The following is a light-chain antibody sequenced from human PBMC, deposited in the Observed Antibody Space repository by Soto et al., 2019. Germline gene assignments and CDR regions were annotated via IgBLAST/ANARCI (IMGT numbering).Light chain of an antibody. Sequence: QSALTQPASVSGSPGQSITISCTGTSSDVGGYNYVSWYQQHPGKAPKLMIYEVSNRPSGVSNRFSDSKSGNTASLTISGLQAEDEADYYCNSYTSSSSVLFGGGTKVTVL. CDR3: NSYTSSSSVL. V-gene: IGLV2-14*01. CDR1: SSDVGGYNY. CDR2: EVS. J-gene: IGLJ2*01.